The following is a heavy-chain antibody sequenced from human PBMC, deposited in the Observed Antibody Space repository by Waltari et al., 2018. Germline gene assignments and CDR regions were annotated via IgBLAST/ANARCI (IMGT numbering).Heavy chain of an antibody. V-gene: IGHV1-18*01. CDR3: ARVVTVVHEVNDN. D-gene: IGHD2-8*02. CDR2: IYVYNENT. Sequence: QVRLTQSGSEVTEPGASVTVYCKASGYKFRDYGISWVRQAPGQGLEWMGWIYVYNENTRFAEKFEDRVTLTTDKVTETVYMDLTDLRPDDTAVYYCARVVTVVHEVNDNWGQGTMVTVSS. CDR1: GYKFRDYG. J-gene: IGHJ3*01.